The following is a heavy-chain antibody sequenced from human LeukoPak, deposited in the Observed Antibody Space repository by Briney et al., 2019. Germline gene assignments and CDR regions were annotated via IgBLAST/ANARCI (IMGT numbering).Heavy chain of an antibody. V-gene: IGHV4-59*01. CDR1: GGSISTYY. CDR2: VYYSGST. CDR3: ARLRNDYGDYLDY. D-gene: IGHD4-17*01. Sequence: SETLSLTCTVSGGSISTYYWSWIRQPPGKGLEWIGYVYYSGSTNYNPSLMSRVTISVDTSENQFSLKLNSVTAADTAMYYCARLRNDYGDYLDYWGQGTLVTVSS. J-gene: IGHJ4*02.